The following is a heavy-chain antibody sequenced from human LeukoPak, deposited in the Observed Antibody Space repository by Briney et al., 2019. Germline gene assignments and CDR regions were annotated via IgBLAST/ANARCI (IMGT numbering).Heavy chain of an antibody. D-gene: IGHD3-3*01. CDR2: ISSSSSCI. Sequence: GGSLRLSCAASGFTFSSYSMNWVRQAPGKGLEWVSSISSSSSCIYYADSVKGRFTISRDNAKNSLYLQMNSLRAEDTAVYHCASYYDFWSGYPQSHWFDPWGQGTLVTVSS. J-gene: IGHJ5*02. CDR3: ASYYDFWSGYPQSHWFDP. CDR1: GFTFSSYS. V-gene: IGHV3-21*01.